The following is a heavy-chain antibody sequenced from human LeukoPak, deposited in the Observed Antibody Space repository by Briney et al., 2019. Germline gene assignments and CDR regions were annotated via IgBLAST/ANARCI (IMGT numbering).Heavy chain of an antibody. CDR2: LSASGSST. CDR3: GKVIHMMAVAHDAFDF. Sequence: GGSLRLSCAASGFTFSSYAMSWVRQAPGKGPEWVSALSASGSSTYYADSVKGRFTVSRDNSKNTLYLQMNSLRAEDTAVYYCGKVIHMMAVAHDAFDFGGQGTMVTVSS. J-gene: IGHJ3*01. CDR1: GFTFSSYA. V-gene: IGHV3-23*01. D-gene: IGHD3-22*01.